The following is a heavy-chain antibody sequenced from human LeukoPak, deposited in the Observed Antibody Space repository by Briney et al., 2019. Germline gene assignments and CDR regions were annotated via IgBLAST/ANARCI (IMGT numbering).Heavy chain of an antibody. CDR3: ARSTITMIVVA. D-gene: IGHD3-22*01. CDR1: GGSFSGYY. Sequence: SETLSLTCAVYGGSFSGYYWSWIRQPPGKGLEWIGEINHSGSTNYNPSLKSRVTISVDTSKNQFSLKLSSVTAADTAVYYCARSTITMIVVAWGQGTLVTVSS. J-gene: IGHJ5*02. CDR2: INHSGST. V-gene: IGHV4-34*01.